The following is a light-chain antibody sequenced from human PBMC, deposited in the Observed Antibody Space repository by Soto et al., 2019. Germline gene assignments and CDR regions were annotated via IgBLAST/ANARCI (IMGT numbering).Light chain of an antibody. Sequence: DIQMTQSPSTVSASVGDRITITCRASQSLNTWLAWDRQRPGEDPQLRIYDGSTLAMGVPSRFSGSGSGTDFTLSLSRLQPDDFATFYCQQYQTYSRTFGQGTKVE. CDR1: QSLNTW. V-gene: IGKV1-5*01. J-gene: IGKJ1*01. CDR2: DGS. CDR3: QQYQTYSRT.